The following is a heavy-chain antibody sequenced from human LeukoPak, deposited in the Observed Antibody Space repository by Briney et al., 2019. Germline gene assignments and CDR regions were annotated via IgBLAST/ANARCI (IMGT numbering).Heavy chain of an antibody. J-gene: IGHJ4*02. CDR2: ISYDGSNK. Sequence: PGGPLRLSGVVSGFTFSSYGMHWVRQAPGKGLEWVAVISYDGSNKYYADSVKGRFTISRDISKNTLYLQMNSLRTEDTAVYYCARDRSNSWSFDYWGQRTLGPVSS. V-gene: IGHV3-30*03. CDR1: GFTFSSYG. D-gene: IGHD6-13*01. CDR3: ARDRSNSWSFDY.